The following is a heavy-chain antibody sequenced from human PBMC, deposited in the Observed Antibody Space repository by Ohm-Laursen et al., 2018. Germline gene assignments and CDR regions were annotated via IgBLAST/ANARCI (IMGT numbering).Heavy chain of an antibody. CDR2: IHYSGTT. D-gene: IGHD4-17*01. CDR1: GASISGQY. Sequence: TLSLTCTVSGASISGQYWSWIRQPPGKGLEWIGYIHYSGTTTYNPSLTGRVTMSVDLSKNQFSLKLTSVTAADTAVYYCARLPSGDYNTPRLPKDYVMDVWGQGTTVTVSS. V-gene: IGHV4-59*08. CDR3: ARLPSGDYNTPRLPKDYVMDV. J-gene: IGHJ6*02.